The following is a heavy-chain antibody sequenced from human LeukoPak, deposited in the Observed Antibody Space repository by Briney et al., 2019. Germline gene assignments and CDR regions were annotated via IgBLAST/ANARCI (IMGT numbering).Heavy chain of an antibody. CDR3: ARRPRVPAFGVAYKLGWFDS. V-gene: IGHV4-39*01. J-gene: IGHJ5*01. D-gene: IGHD3-3*01. CDR1: GGSVTATTYY. CDR2: TYQTGNT. Sequence: SETLSLTCSVSGGSVTATTYYCGWIRQPPGKGLEWLGNTYQTGNTIPSPSLESRVAISVDTSNIHFSLTLTSVTAADTAVYSCARRPRVPAFGVAYKLGWFDSWGQGALVTVSS.